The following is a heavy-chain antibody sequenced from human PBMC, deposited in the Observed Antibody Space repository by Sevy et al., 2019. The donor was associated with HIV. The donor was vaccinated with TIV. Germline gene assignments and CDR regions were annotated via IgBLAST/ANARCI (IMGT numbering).Heavy chain of an antibody. Sequence: GGSLRLSCEASGFTFSTYAMSWVRQAPGKGPEWVSSISSSSNYIYYAHSMKGRFTISRDNAKNSLYLQMNSLRAEDTAVYFCARDRTAHYDGSGYYFDSWGQGILVTVSS. CDR3: ARDRTAHYDGSGYYFDS. CDR1: GFTFSTYA. J-gene: IGHJ4*02. V-gene: IGHV3-21*01. D-gene: IGHD3-22*01. CDR2: ISSSSNYI.